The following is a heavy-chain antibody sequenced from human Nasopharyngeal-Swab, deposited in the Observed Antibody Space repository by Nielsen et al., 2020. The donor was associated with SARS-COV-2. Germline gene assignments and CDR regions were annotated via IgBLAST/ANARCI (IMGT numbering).Heavy chain of an antibody. V-gene: IGHV3-23*01. CDR3: AKVVSTVAHDYYYGMDV. J-gene: IGHJ6*02. CDR2: ISGSGGST. CDR1: GFTFDDYA. D-gene: IGHD4-23*01. Sequence: GESLKISCAASGFTFDDYAMSWVRQAPGKGLEWVSAISGSGGSTYYADSVKGRFTISRDNSKNTLYLQMNSLRAEDTAVYYCAKVVSTVAHDYYYGMDVWGQGTTVTVSS.